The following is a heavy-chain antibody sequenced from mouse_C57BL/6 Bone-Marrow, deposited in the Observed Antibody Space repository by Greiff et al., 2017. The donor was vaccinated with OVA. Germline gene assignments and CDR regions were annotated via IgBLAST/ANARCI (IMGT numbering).Heavy chain of an antibody. V-gene: IGHV1-55*01. D-gene: IGHD2-4*01. CDR3: ARFDYDYDYAMDY. J-gene: IGHJ4*01. CDR2: IYPGSGST. CDR1: GYTFTSYW. Sequence: VQLQQPGAELVKPGASVKMSCKASGYTFTSYWITWVKQRPGQGLEWIGDIYPGSGSTNYNEKFKSKATLTVDTSSSTAYMQLSSLTSEDSAVYYCARFDYDYDYAMDYWGQGTSVTVSS.